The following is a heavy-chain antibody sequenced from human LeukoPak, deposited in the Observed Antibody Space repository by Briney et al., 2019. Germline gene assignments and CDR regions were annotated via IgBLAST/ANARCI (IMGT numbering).Heavy chain of an antibody. CDR1: GYTFTGYY. V-gene: IGHV1-2*02. CDR2: INPNSGGT. CDR3: ARDGVYYDSSGYYPPNYYYYMDV. J-gene: IGHJ6*03. Sequence: ASVKVSCKASGYTFTGYYMHWVRQAPEQGLEWMGWINPNSGGTNYAQKFQGRVTMTRDTSISTAYMELSRLRSDDTAVYYCARDGVYYDSSGYYPPNYYYYMDVWGKGTTVTVSS. D-gene: IGHD3-22*01.